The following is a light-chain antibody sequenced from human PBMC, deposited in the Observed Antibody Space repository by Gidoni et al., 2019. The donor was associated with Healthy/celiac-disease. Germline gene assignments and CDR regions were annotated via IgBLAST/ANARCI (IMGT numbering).Light chain of an antibody. CDR1: QSISSW. V-gene: IGKV1-5*03. J-gene: IGKJ1*01. CDR3: QQYNSYSWT. Sequence: DIQMTQSPSTQSASVGDRVTITCRARQSISSWLAWYQQKPGKAPNLLIDKASSLESGAPSWFSGSSSGTEFTPTISSQPPDDFATYYCQQYNSYSWTFGQGTKVEIK. CDR2: KAS.